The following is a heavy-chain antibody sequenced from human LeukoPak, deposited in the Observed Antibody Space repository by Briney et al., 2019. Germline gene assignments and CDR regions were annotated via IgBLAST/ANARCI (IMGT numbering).Heavy chain of an antibody. J-gene: IGHJ4*02. CDR3: ASSHPLGSNNDYYTPFDY. Sequence: SKTLSLTCTVSGGSISNYYWSWIRQPPGKGLEWIGYMYYSGSTNYNPSLKSRVTISVDTSKNQFSLKLSSVTAADTAVYYCASSHPLGSNNDYYTPFDYWGQGTLVTVSS. CDR2: MYYSGST. CDR1: GGSISNYY. V-gene: IGHV4-59*01. D-gene: IGHD3-3*01.